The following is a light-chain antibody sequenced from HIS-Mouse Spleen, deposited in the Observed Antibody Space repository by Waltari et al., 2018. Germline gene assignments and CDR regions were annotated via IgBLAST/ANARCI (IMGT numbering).Light chain of an antibody. CDR1: SSDVGGYNY. V-gene: IGLV2-8*01. CDR3: SSYAGSNKV. Sequence: QSALTQPPSASGSPGQSVTISCTGTSSDVGGYNYVSWYQQHPGKAPKLMSYEASTRPSGVPYRFSGSKASNTASLTVSGRQAEDEADYYCSSYAGSNKVFGGGTKLTVL. CDR2: EAS. J-gene: IGLJ2*01.